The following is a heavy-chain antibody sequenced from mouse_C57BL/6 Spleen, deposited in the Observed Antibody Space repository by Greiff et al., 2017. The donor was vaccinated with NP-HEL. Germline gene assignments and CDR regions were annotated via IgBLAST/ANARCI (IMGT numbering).Heavy chain of an antibody. CDR3: ARKGGVGSYAWFAY. Sequence: QVQLQQPGAELVKPGASVKLSCKASGYTFTSYWMQWVKQRPGQGLEWIGEIDPSDSYTDYNQKFKGKATLNVDTSSSTAYMQHSSLTSEDSAVYYCARKGGVGSYAWFAYWGQGTLVTVSA. V-gene: IGHV1-50*01. CDR1: GYTFTSYW. CDR2: IDPSDSYT. J-gene: IGHJ3*01. D-gene: IGHD1-1*02.